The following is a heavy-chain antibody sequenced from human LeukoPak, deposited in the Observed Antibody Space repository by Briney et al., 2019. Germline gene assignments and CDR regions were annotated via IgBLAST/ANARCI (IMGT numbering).Heavy chain of an antibody. V-gene: IGHV3-23*01. CDR2: ISSSGGNK. J-gene: IGHJ4*02. D-gene: IGHD3-22*01. Sequence: GGSLRLSCAVSGFTFRTYAMSWVRQAPGKGLEWVSAISSSGGNKYYADSVKGRFTISRDNSKNTVDLLMNSLRAEDTAIYYCARDVPYYYDSSGYYSPFDCWGQGTLVTVSS. CDR1: GFTFRTYA. CDR3: ARDVPYYYDSSGYYSPFDC.